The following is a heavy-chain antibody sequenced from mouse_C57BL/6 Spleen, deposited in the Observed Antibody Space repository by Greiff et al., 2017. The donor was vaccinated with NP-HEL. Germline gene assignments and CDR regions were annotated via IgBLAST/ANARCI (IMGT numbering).Heavy chain of an antibody. CDR1: GYTFTDYY. CDR3: AGAGYYGVDY. Sequence: EVQLQQSGPELVKPGASVKISCKASGYTFTDYYMNWVKQSHGKSLEWIGDINPNNGGTSYNQKFKGKATLTVDKSSSTAYMELRSLTSEDSAVYYYAGAGYYGVDYWGQGTTLTVSS. J-gene: IGHJ2*01. CDR2: INPNNGGT. D-gene: IGHD1-1*01. V-gene: IGHV1-26*01.